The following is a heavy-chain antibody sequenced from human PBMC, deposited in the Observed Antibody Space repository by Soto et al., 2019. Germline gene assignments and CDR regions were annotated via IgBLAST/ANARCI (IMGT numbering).Heavy chain of an antibody. CDR2: IYYSGST. J-gene: IGHJ5*02. Sequence: QVQLQESGPGLVKPSETLSLTCTVSGGSISSYYWSWIRQPPGKGLEWIGYIYYSGSTNYNPSLKSRVPISVDTSKNQSSLKLSSVTAADPAVYYCARIRSIAAAGTGPRWFDPWGQGTLVTVSS. CDR1: GGSISSYY. V-gene: IGHV4-59*01. D-gene: IGHD6-13*01. CDR3: ARIRSIAAAGTGPRWFDP.